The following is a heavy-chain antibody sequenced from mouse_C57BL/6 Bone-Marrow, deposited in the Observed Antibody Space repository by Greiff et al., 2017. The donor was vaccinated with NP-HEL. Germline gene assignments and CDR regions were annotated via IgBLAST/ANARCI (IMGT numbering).Heavy chain of an antibody. CDR1: GYTFTSYW. J-gene: IGHJ2*01. D-gene: IGHD2-1*01. V-gene: IGHV1-64*01. CDR3: ARTHYVNPYYYDY. CDR2: IHPNSGST. Sequence: QVQLQQPGAELVKPGASVKLSCKASGYTFTSYWMHWVKQRPGQGLEWIGMIHPNSGSTNYNEKFKSKATLTVDKSSSTAYMQLSSLPSEGSAVYYCARTHYVNPYYYDYWGQGTTLTVSS.